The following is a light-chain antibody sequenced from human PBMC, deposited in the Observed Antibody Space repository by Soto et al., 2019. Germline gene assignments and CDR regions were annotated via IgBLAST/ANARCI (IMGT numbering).Light chain of an antibody. Sequence: EIVLTQSPGTLSLSPGERATLSCRASQSVATIYLAWYQQKPGQAPKLLMSGTSTRATGIPDRFSGSGSGTDFTLTINRLEPEDFAVYYCQQYGSSPRTFGQGTKVDIK. J-gene: IGKJ1*01. V-gene: IGKV3-20*01. CDR1: QSVATIY. CDR3: QQYGSSPRT. CDR2: GTS.